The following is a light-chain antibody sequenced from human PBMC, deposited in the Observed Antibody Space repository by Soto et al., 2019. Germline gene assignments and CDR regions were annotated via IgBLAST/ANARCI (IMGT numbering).Light chain of an antibody. V-gene: IGKV3-15*01. Sequence: EVVMTQSPVNLSVSPGERATLSCRASQSVSTHLAWYQQKPGQAPKLLIYAASTRVTGISARFSGSGSGTEFSLTISSLQSEDFCIYYCLQYNDGPVYTFGQGTNVEVK. CDR1: QSVSTH. J-gene: IGKJ2*01. CDR2: AAS. CDR3: LQYNDGPVYT.